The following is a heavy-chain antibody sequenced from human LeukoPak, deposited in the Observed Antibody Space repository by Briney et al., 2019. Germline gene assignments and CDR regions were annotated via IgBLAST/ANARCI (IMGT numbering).Heavy chain of an antibody. V-gene: IGHV3-30*18. CDR2: ISYDGSNK. J-gene: IGHJ4*02. Sequence: GGSLRLSCAASGFTFSSYGMHWVRQAPGKGLEWVAVISYDGSNKYYADSVKGRFTISRDNSKNTLYLQMNSLRAEDTAVYYCAKWRGGSYSGFDYWAREPWSPSPQ. CDR1: GFTFSSYG. D-gene: IGHD1-26*01. CDR3: AKWRGGSYSGFDY.